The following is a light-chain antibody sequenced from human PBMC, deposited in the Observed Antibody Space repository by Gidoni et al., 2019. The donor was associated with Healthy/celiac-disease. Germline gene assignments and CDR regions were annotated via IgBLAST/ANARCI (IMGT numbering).Light chain of an antibody. Sequence: DTQFTQSPSFLSASVGDRVTITCRASQGISSYLAWYQQKPGKAPKLLIYAASTLQSGVPSRFSGSGSGTEFTLTISSLQPEDFATYYCQQLNSYPHTFGQGTKVEIK. CDR2: AAS. J-gene: IGKJ1*01. V-gene: IGKV1-9*01. CDR1: QGISSY. CDR3: QQLNSYPHT.